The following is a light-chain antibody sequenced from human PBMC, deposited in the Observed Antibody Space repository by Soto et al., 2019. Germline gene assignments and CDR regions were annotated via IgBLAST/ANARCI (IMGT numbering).Light chain of an antibody. Sequence: DIQMTQSASSLSASVGDRVTIACRASQSISNYLNGYQQKPGKAPNLLIHAASSLQSGVPSRFSGSGAGTEFTLTISSLQPDDFATYYCQHFNSYPWTFGQGTKVDIK. J-gene: IGKJ1*01. CDR1: QSISNY. CDR3: QHFNSYPWT. V-gene: IGKV1-16*01. CDR2: AAS.